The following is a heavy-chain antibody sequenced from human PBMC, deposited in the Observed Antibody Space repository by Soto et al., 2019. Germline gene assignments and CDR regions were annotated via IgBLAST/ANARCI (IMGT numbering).Heavy chain of an antibody. D-gene: IGHD3-22*01. Sequence: PSETLSLTCTVSGGSISSGGYYWSWIRQHPGKGLEWTGYIYYSGSTYYNPSLKSRVTISVDTSKNQFSLKLSSVTAADTAVYYCARGDDSSGYYPDYWGQGTLVTVSS. J-gene: IGHJ4*02. V-gene: IGHV4-61*08. CDR3: ARGDDSSGYYPDY. CDR1: GGSISSGGYY. CDR2: IYYSGST.